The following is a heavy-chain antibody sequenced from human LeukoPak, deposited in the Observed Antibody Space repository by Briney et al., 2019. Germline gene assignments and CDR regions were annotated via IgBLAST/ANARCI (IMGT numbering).Heavy chain of an antibody. CDR2: IRQDGSQK. D-gene: IGHD5/OR15-5a*01. V-gene: IGHV3-7*01. Sequence: GGSLRLSCAASGFTFSNFWMSCVRQAPGKGVEWVATIRQDGSQKYYVDSVKGRFTISRDNAKNSLYLQMNSLRGEDTAVYYCARESEPSVSQADFDLWGQGTMVTVSS. CDR1: GFTFSNFW. J-gene: IGHJ3*01. CDR3: ARESEPSVSQADFDL.